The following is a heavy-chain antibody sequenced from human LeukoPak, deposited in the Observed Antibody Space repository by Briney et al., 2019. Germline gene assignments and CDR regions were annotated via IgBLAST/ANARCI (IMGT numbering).Heavy chain of an antibody. V-gene: IGHV3-74*01. Sequence: GGSLRLSCAASGFTFSSYWMHWVRQAPGKGLVWVSRINSDGSSTSYADSVKGRFTISRDNAKNTLYLQMNSLRAEDTAVYYCAGGGLRWPLDAFDIWGQGTMVTVSS. CDR1: GFTFSSYW. J-gene: IGHJ3*02. CDR2: INSDGSST. CDR3: AGGGLRWPLDAFDI. D-gene: IGHD4-23*01.